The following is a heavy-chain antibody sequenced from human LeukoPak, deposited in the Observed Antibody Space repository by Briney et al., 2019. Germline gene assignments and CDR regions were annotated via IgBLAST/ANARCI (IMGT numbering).Heavy chain of an antibody. CDR3: ARVPRGPHYYDSSGHAFDI. CDR2: IYYSGST. CDR1: GGSISSYY. D-gene: IGHD3-22*01. Sequence: SETLSLTCTVSGGSISSYYWSWIRQPPGKGLEWIGYIYYSGSTYYNPSLKSRVTISVNTSKNQFSLKLSSVTAADTAVYYCARVPRGPHYYDSSGHAFDIWGQGTMVTVSS. V-gene: IGHV4-59*01. J-gene: IGHJ3*02.